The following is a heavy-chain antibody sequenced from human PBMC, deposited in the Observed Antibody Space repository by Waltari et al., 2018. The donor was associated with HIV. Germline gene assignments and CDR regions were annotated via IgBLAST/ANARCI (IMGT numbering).Heavy chain of an antibody. D-gene: IGHD2-2*01. Sequence: QVQLQQWGAGLLKPSETLSLTCAVYGGSFSGYYWSWIRQPPGKGLEWIGEINHSGSTNYNPSLKSRVTISVDTSKNQFSLKLSSVTAADTAVYYCARVTLYCSSTSCREPPTDYYYYYGMDVWGQGTTVTVSS. J-gene: IGHJ6*02. V-gene: IGHV4-34*01. CDR3: ARVTLYCSSTSCREPPTDYYYYYGMDV. CDR1: GGSFSGYY. CDR2: INHSGST.